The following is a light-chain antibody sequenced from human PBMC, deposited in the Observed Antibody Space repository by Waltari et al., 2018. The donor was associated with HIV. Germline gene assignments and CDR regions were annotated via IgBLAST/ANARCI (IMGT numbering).Light chain of an antibody. CDR1: SADIGTFDY. CDR3: GAYTFSNIPL. V-gene: IGLV2-14*03. J-gene: IGLJ3*02. CDR2: DVN. Sequence: QSALSQPASVSASPGQSITISCSGTSADIGTFDYVSWYQQYAGKAPRLLIYDVNVRSAGVSNRFSGSKSGDMASLTISGLQTEDEADYYCGAYTFSNIPLFGGGTKLTVL.